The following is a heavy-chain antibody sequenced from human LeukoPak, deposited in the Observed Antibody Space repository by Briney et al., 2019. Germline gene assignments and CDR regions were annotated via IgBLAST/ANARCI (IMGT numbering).Heavy chain of an antibody. V-gene: IGHV3-53*01. CDR1: GFTVSSNY. J-gene: IGHJ4*02. D-gene: IGHD5-12*01. CDR3: ARYSGYDSTFDY. Sequence: PGGSLRLSCAASGFTVSSNYMSWVRQAPGKGLEWLSVIYSGGSTYYADSGRGRFTISRDNSKNTLYLQMNSLRAEDTAVYYCARYSGYDSTFDYWGQGTLVTVPS. CDR2: IYSGGST.